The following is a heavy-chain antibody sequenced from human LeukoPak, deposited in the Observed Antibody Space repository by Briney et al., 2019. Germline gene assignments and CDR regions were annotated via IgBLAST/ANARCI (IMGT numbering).Heavy chain of an antibody. D-gene: IGHD3-22*01. V-gene: IGHV3-21*01. J-gene: IGHJ4*02. CDR2: ISSSSSYI. Sequence: PGGSLRLSCAASGFTFSSYSMNWVRQAPGKGLEWVSSISSSSSYIYYADSVKGRFTISRGNAKNSLYLQMNSLRAEDTAVYYCAVPSTYDSSGYYRLYYFDYWGQGTLVTVSS. CDR1: GFTFSSYS. CDR3: AVPSTYDSSGYYRLYYFDY.